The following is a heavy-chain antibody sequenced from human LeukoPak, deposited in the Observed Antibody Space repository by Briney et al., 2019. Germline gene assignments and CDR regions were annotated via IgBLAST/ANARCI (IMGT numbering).Heavy chain of an antibody. V-gene: IGHV3-21*01. CDR2: ISSSSSYI. CDR1: GGIFNGYY. D-gene: IGHD2-15*01. J-gene: IGHJ3*02. Sequence: ETLSLTCAVYGGIFNGYYWSWIRQPPGKGLEWVSSISSSSSYIYYADSVKGRFTISRDNAKNSLYLQMNSLRAEDTAVYYCARDQRVVDAFDIWGQGTMVTVSS. CDR3: ARDQRVVDAFDI.